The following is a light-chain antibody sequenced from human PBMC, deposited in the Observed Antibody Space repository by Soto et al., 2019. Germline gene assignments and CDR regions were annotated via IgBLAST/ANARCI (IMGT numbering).Light chain of an antibody. Sequence: IQLTQSPSSLSASVGDRVTITCRASQGFSSYLAWYQQKPGQAPTLLIYAASSLQSGVPARFSGSGSGTDFTLTISSLEPEDFATYYCQQLNSYPLTFGGGTKVEIK. CDR3: QQLNSYPLT. CDR2: AAS. J-gene: IGKJ4*01. V-gene: IGKV1-9*01. CDR1: QGFSSY.